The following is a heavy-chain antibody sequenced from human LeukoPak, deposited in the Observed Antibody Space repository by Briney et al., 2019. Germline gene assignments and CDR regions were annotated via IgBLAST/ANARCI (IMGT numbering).Heavy chain of an antibody. J-gene: IGHJ4*02. Sequence: SGPTLVNPTQTLTLTCTFSGFSLSSGGAGVAWIRQPPGKALECLAVVRWNEDKRYSPSLKSRLTITKDTSKNQVVLTMTNLDPVDTATYYCAREHNTCFDYWGQGTLVTVPS. D-gene: IGHD1/OR15-1a*01. CDR2: VRWNEDK. V-gene: IGHV2-5*01. CDR1: GFSLSSGGAG. CDR3: AREHNTCFDY.